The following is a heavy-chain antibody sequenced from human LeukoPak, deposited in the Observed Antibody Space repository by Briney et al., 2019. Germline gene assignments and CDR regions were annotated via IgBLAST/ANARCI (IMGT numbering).Heavy chain of an antibody. Sequence: SVTVSFKASGGTFTSYAISWVRQAPGQGQEWKGGIIPIFGTAIYAQKFQGRVTITTDESTSTAYMELSSLRSEDTAVYYCARASSPYYYSYMDVWGKGTTVTVSS. CDR2: IIPIFGTA. CDR3: ARASSPYYYSYMDV. CDR1: GGTFTSYA. V-gene: IGHV1-69*05. J-gene: IGHJ6*03.